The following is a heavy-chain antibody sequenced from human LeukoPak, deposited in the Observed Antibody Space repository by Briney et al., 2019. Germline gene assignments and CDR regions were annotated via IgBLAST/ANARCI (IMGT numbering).Heavy chain of an antibody. J-gene: IGHJ6*03. CDR1: GGTFNSYG. V-gene: IGHV1-69*10. D-gene: IGHD5-12*01. CDR2: IIPILGTA. CDR3: GRGARPPHYYYYMDV. Sequence: EASVKVSCKASGGTFNSYGIIWVRQAPGQGLEWMGGIIPILGTANYAQKFQGRVTITADKSTSTAYMELSSLRSEDTAVYYCGRGARPPHYYYYMDVWGKGTTVTVSS.